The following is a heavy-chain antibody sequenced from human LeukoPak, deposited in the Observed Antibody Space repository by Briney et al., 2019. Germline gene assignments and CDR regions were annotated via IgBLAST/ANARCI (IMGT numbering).Heavy chain of an antibody. CDR2: INTDGRNT. CDR3: AREIGGALHYFDY. J-gene: IGHJ4*02. Sequence: GGSLRLSCEGSGFTFGSYWMHWVRQAPGKGLVWVSRINTDGRNTGYADAVKGRFTVSRDNAKNTLFLQMNSLRAEDTAVYYCAREIGGALHYFDYWGQGTLVTVSS. D-gene: IGHD1-26*01. CDR1: GFTFGSYW. V-gene: IGHV3-74*01.